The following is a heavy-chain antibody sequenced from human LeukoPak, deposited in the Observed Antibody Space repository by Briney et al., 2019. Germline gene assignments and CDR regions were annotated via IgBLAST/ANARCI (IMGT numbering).Heavy chain of an antibody. J-gene: IGHJ5*02. Sequence: PSETLSLTCAVYGGSFSGYYWSWIRQPPGKGLEWIGEINHSGSTNYNPSLKSRVTISVDTSKNQFSLKLSSVTAADTAVYYCARLGGVYYDFWRGYSRDWFDPWGQGTLVTVSS. CDR3: ARLGGVYYDFWRGYSRDWFDP. CDR2: INHSGST. V-gene: IGHV4-34*01. CDR1: GGSFSGYY. D-gene: IGHD3-3*01.